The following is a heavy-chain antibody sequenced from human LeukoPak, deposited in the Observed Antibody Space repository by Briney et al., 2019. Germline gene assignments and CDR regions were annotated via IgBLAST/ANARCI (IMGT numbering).Heavy chain of an antibody. D-gene: IGHD6-25*01. CDR1: GGSFTGYY. Sequence: PSETLSLTCAVSGGSFTGYYWSWIRQPPGKGPEWIADINHNEASNYNPSLRSRVSMSIDMSKRQFSLNLTSVTAADTAVYFCARAAYSGSFQHWGQGTLVTVSS. CDR2: INHNEAS. V-gene: IGHV4-34*01. J-gene: IGHJ1*01. CDR3: ARAAYSGSFQH.